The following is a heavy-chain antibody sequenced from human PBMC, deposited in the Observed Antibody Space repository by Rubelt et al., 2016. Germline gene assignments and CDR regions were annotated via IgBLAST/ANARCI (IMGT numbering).Heavy chain of an antibody. V-gene: IGHV1-46*01. Sequence: QVQLVQSGAEVKKPGASVKVSCKASGYTFTSYYMHWVRQAPGQGLEWMGIINPSGGSTSYAQKFTGRVTMTRDTSTSTVYMELSSLRSEDTAVYYCARSPRYDFEDNWFDPWGQGTLVTVSS. CDR2: INPSGGST. J-gene: IGHJ5*02. CDR1: GYTFTSYY. D-gene: IGHD3-3*01. CDR3: ARSPRYDFEDNWFDP.